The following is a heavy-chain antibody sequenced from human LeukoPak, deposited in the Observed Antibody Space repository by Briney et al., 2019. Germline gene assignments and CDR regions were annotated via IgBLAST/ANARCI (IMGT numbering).Heavy chain of an antibody. Sequence: PSETLSLTCNVSGDSVSRGHYYWNWIRQAPGKGLEWIGYLYDTGSTNYHASLKSRITISRDTSKKQASLQLRTLTAAETAMYYCVRAVWFGDLYLPDYFLDSWGQGTLVSVSS. CDR3: VRAVWFGDLYLPDYFLDS. D-gene: IGHD3-10*01. V-gene: IGHV4-61*01. J-gene: IGHJ5*01. CDR1: GDSVSRGHYY. CDR2: LYDTGST.